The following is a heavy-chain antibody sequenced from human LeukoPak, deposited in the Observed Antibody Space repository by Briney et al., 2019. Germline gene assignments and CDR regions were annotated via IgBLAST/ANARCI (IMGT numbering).Heavy chain of an antibody. J-gene: IGHJ4*02. CDR2: INHSGST. V-gene: IGHV4-34*01. Sequence: PSETLSLTCAVYGGSFSGYYWSWIRQPPGKGLEWIGEINHSGSTNYNPSLKSRVTISVDTSKNQFSLKLSSVTAADTAVYYCAMVYYYDSSGYKDYWDQGTLVTVSS. CDR3: AMVYYYDSSGYKDY. D-gene: IGHD3-22*01. CDR1: GGSFSGYY.